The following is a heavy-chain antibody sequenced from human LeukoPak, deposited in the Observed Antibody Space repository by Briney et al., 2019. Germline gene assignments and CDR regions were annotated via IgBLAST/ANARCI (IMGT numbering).Heavy chain of an antibody. CDR1: GITLSNYA. Sequence: GGSLRLSCAVSGITLSNYAMTWVRQAPGKGLEWVAGISGSGGGTNYADSVKGRFTISRDNSKNTLYLQMNNLRVDDTAVYFCAKRGVVIRVILVGFHKEAYYFDSRGQGALVTVSS. CDR2: ISGSGGGT. CDR3: AKRGVVIRVILVGFHKEAYYFDS. V-gene: IGHV3-23*01. D-gene: IGHD3-22*01. J-gene: IGHJ4*02.